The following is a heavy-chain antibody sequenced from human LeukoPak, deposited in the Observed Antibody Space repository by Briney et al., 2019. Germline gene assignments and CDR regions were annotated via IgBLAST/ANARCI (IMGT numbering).Heavy chain of an antibody. Sequence: SETLSLTCTVSGVSIISSSYDWGWIRQPPGKGLEWIGSVNYGGSTYYNPSLKSRVTISVDASKNQFSLKMRSVTAADTAVYYCARHFDNWGQGTLATVSS. CDR3: ARHFDN. J-gene: IGHJ4*02. V-gene: IGHV4-39*01. CDR1: GVSIISSSYD. CDR2: VNYGGST.